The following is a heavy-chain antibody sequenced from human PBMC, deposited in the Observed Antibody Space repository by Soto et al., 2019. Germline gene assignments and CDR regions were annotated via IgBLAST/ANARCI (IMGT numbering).Heavy chain of an antibody. D-gene: IGHD3-22*01. Sequence: PSETLSLTCAVSGGSISSSGYAWSWIRQPPGKCLEWIGFIYHSGTTYYNPSLKSRVTISVDRSKNQLSLELSSVTAADTAVYYCARENTVVMGFDNWGQGTLVTVSS. CDR2: IYHSGTT. V-gene: IGHV4-30-2*01. CDR3: ARENTVVMGFDN. CDR1: GGSISSSGYA. J-gene: IGHJ4*02.